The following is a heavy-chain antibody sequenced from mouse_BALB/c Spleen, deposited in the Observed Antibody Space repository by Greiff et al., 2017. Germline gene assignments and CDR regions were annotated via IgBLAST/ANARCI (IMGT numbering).Heavy chain of an antibody. CDR3: ASDYGSSYVSY. J-gene: IGHJ3*01. CDR1: GFNIKDYY. Sequence: EVQLQQSGAELVRPWALVKLSCKASGFNIKDYYMHWVKQRPEQGLEWIGWIDPENGNTIYDPKFQGKASITADTSSNTAYLQLSSLTSEDTAVYYCASDYGSSYVSYWGQGTLVTVSA. CDR2: IDPENGNT. D-gene: IGHD1-1*01. V-gene: IGHV14-1*02.